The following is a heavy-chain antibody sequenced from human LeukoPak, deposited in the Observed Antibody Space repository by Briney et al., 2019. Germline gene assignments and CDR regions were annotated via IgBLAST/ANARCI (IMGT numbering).Heavy chain of an antibody. V-gene: IGHV1-8*01. CDR2: MNPNSGNT. CDR3: ARGRSSGWYSYY. Sequence: SVSVSCKASGYTFTSYDINWGRQAPGQGLEWMGWMNPNSGNTGYAQKFQGRVTMTRNTSISTAYMELSSLRSEDTAVYYCARGRSSGWYSYYWGQGTLVTVSS. J-gene: IGHJ4*02. CDR1: GYTFTSYD. D-gene: IGHD6-19*01.